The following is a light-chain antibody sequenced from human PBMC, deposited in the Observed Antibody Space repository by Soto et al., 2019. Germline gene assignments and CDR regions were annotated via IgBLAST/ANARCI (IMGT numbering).Light chain of an antibody. CDR2: DAS. CDR1: QSVSSSY. V-gene: IGKV3-20*01. Sequence: EIVLTQSPGTLSLSPGERATLSCRASQSVSSSYLAWYQQKPGQAPRLLIYDASSRATGIPDRFSGSGSGTDFNLTISRLEPEDFALYYCQQYGSSPLFTLGPGTKVDIK. CDR3: QQYGSSPLFT. J-gene: IGKJ3*01.